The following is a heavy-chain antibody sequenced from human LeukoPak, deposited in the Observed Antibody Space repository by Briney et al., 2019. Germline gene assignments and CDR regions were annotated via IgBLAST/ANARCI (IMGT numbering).Heavy chain of an antibody. CDR2: INPNSGGT. CDR3: ARQRVFDS. CDR1: GYTFTGYY. V-gene: IGHV1-2*02. J-gene: IGHJ4*02. Sequence: ASVKVSCKASGYTFTGYYMHWVRQAPGQGLEWMGWINPNSGGTNYAQKFQGRITMSRDTSISTVHMELSGLRSDDTAVYFCARQRVFDSWGQGTLVTVSS.